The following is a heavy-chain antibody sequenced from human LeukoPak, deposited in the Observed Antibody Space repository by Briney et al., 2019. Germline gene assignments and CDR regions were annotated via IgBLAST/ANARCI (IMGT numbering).Heavy chain of an antibody. Sequence: SETLSLTCAVYGGSFSGYYWSWIRQPPGKGLEWIGEINHSGSTNYNPSLKSRVTISVDTSKNQFSLKLSSVTAADTAVYYCARGKTVAGTLYWYFDLWGRGTLVTVSS. CDR1: GGSFSGYY. V-gene: IGHV4-34*01. CDR2: INHSGST. D-gene: IGHD6-19*01. J-gene: IGHJ2*01. CDR3: ARGKTVAGTLYWYFDL.